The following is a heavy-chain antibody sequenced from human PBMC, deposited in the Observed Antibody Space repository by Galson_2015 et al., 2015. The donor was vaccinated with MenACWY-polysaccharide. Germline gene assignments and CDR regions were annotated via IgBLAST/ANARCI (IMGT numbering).Heavy chain of an antibody. D-gene: IGHD2-15*01. J-gene: IGHJ3*02. CDR2: ISWNSAST. CDR3: AKDILRAQYCSGGRCYPEGASHI. CDR1: GFTFDDYA. V-gene: IGHV3-9*01. Sequence: SLRLSCAASGFTFDDYAMHWVRQAPGKGLEWVSGISWNSASTGYADSVKGRFTISRDNAKNSLYLQMNSLRVEDTALYYCAKDILRAQYCSGGRCYPEGASHIWGQGTMVTVSS.